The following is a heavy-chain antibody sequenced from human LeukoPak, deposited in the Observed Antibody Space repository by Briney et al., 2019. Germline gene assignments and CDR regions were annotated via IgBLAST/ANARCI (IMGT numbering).Heavy chain of an antibody. J-gene: IGHJ4*02. CDR1: GFTFSNYA. V-gene: IGHV3-23*01. CDR2: ISGSGGAT. Sequence: GGSLRLPCAASGFTFSNYAMSWVRRAPGKGLEWVSVISGSGGATYYADSVKGRFTISRDNSKNTLYLQMNSLRAEDTAVYYCAKDGVATITFDYWGQGTLVTVSS. D-gene: IGHD5-12*01. CDR3: AKDGVATITFDY.